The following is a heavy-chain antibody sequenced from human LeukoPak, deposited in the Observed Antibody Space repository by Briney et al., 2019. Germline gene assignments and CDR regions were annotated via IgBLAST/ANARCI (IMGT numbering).Heavy chain of an antibody. Sequence: GGSLRLSCAASGFTFSSYSMNWVRQAPGKGLEWVSSISSSSSYIYYADSVKGRFTISRDNAKNSLYLQMNSLRAEDTAVYYCARARYGSGSYHDYWGQGTLVTVSS. D-gene: IGHD3-10*01. CDR2: ISSSSSYI. CDR3: ARARYGSGSYHDY. CDR1: GFTFSSYS. J-gene: IGHJ4*02. V-gene: IGHV3-21*01.